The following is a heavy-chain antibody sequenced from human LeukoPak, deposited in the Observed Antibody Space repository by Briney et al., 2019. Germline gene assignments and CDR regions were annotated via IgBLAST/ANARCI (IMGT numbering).Heavy chain of an antibody. CDR1: GGSISSYY. CDR2: IYYSGST. D-gene: IGHD2-2*01. V-gene: IGHV4-59*01. J-gene: IGHJ5*02. CDR3: ARGVVPAAGSWFDP. Sequence: SETLSLTCTVSGGSISSYYWSWIRQPPEKGLEWIGYIYYSGSTNYNPSLKSRVTISVDTSKNQFSLKLSSVTAADTAVYYCARGVVPAAGSWFDPWGQGTLVTVSS.